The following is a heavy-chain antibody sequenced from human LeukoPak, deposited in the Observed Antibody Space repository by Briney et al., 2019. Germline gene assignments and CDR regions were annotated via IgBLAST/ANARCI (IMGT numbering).Heavy chain of an antibody. Sequence: PSQTLSLTCAVSGGSISSGGYSWSWIRQPPGKGLEWIGYIYHSGSTYYNPSLKSRVTISVDRSKYQFSLKLSSVTAADTAVYYCASLRGDYVAFDYWGQGTLVTVSS. CDR3: ASLRGDYVAFDY. CDR1: GGSISSGGYS. V-gene: IGHV4-30-2*01. D-gene: IGHD4-17*01. CDR2: IYHSGST. J-gene: IGHJ4*02.